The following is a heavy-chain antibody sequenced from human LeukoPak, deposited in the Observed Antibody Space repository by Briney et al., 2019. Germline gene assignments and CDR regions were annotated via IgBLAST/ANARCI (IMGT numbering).Heavy chain of an antibody. D-gene: IGHD6-19*01. Sequence: SVKVSCKASGGTFSSYAISWVRQAPGQGLEWMGGIIPIFGTANYAQKFQGRVTITADESTSTAYMGLSSLRSEDTAVYYCARGNSGYSSGWYYFDYWGQGTLVTVSS. CDR2: IIPIFGTA. V-gene: IGHV1-69*13. J-gene: IGHJ4*02. CDR1: GGTFSSYA. CDR3: ARGNSGYSSGWYYFDY.